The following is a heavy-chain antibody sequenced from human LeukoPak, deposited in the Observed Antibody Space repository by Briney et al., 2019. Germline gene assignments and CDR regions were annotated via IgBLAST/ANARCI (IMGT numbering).Heavy chain of an antibody. CDR2: IYYSGST. Sequence: LETLSLTCTVSGGSISSYYWSWIRQPPGKGLEWIGYIYYSGSTNYNPSLKSRVTISVDTSKNQFSLKLSSVTAADTAVYYCARQQWLVEYYFDYWGQGTLVTVSS. D-gene: IGHD6-19*01. V-gene: IGHV4-59*01. CDR3: ARQQWLVEYYFDY. CDR1: GGSISSYY. J-gene: IGHJ4*02.